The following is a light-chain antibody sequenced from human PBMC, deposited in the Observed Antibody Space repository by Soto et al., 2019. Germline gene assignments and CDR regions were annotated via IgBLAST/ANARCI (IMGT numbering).Light chain of an antibody. CDR3: RQHNSYPYT. J-gene: IGKJ2*01. CDR2: AAS. Sequence: DIQMTQSPSAMSASVGHRVTITCRASQGISNYLAWFQQKPGKVPKRLIYAASSLQSGVPSRFSGSGSETEVTLTIRSLQTEDFATYFRRQHNSYPYTFGQGTKLEIK. V-gene: IGKV1-17*03. CDR1: QGISNY.